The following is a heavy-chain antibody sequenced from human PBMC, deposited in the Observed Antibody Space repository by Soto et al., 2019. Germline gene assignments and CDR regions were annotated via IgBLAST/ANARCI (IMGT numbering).Heavy chain of an antibody. CDR3: AKAQQLVRTVSSCYYYSGMDV. V-gene: IGHV3-43*01. Sequence: GGSLRLSCAASGFTFDDYTMHWVRQAPGKGLEWVSLISWDGGSTYYADSVKGRFTISRDNSKNSLYLQMNSLRTDDTALYYCAKAQQLVRTVSSCYYYSGMDVWGQGTTVTVSS. J-gene: IGHJ6*02. D-gene: IGHD6-6*01. CDR2: ISWDGGST. CDR1: GFTFDDYT.